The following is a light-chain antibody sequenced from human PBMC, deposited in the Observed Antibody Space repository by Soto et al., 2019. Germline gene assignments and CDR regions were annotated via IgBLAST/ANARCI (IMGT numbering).Light chain of an antibody. CDR1: QSVLYSSTNKNY. V-gene: IGKV4-1*01. CDR3: QQYYSLPPA. Sequence: DIVMTQSLESLAVSLGERATINCKSSQSVLYSSTNKNYLAWYPQKEGQPPRLLIYWAFTRESGFPDRLSGSGSGTDFTLTISSLGAEDVAVYYCQQYYSLPPAFGGGTKVDIK. CDR2: WAF. J-gene: IGKJ4*01.